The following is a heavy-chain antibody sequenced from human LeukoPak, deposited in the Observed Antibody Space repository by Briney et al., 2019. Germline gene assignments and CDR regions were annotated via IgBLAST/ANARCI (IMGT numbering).Heavy chain of an antibody. CDR1: GFIVSSNY. Sequence: GGSLRLSCAASGFIVSSNYMSWVRQAPGKGPEWVSIMYSAGSTYYADSVRGRFTISRDSSKNTVSLQMNSLRVEDTAVYYCASGGTGARKYYSDPFHYWGQGTLVTVSS. J-gene: IGHJ4*02. V-gene: IGHV3-53*01. CDR2: MYSAGST. D-gene: IGHD3-10*01. CDR3: ASGGTGARKYYSDPFHY.